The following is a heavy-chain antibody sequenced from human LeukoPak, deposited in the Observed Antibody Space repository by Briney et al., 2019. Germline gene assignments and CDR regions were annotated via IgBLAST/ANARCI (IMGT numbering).Heavy chain of an antibody. Sequence: PGGSLRLSCAASGFSFSRYWMTWVRQSPGKGLEWVANINEDGNDKYYVDSVMGRFTISRDNAKNSVYLQMNSLRAEDTAVYYCARDKDWGSLDSWGQGTLVTVSS. J-gene: IGHJ5*01. D-gene: IGHD7-27*01. CDR3: ARDKDWGSLDS. CDR2: INEDGNDK. CDR1: GFSFSRYW. V-gene: IGHV3-7*01.